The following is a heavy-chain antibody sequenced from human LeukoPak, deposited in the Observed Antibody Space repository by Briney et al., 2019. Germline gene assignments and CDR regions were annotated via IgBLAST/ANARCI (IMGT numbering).Heavy chain of an antibody. V-gene: IGHV4-61*01. J-gene: IGHJ4*02. CDR2: IYYTGTT. CDR1: GASVSSGSFY. CDR3: TRGLYGSGSYGYGY. D-gene: IGHD3-10*01. Sequence: SETLSLTCTVPGASVSSGSFYWNWIRQSPGKGLDWIGYIYYTGTTNYNPSLKSRVTISVDPSKNQFSLKLSSVTAADTAVYYCTRGLYGSGSYGYGYWGQGTLVTVS.